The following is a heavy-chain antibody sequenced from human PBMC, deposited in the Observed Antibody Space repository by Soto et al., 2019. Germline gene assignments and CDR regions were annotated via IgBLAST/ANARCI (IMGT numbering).Heavy chain of an antibody. J-gene: IGHJ4*02. Sequence: QVVLLQSGAEVKEPGSSVRVSCEVSGSTFNNFAFSWVRQAPGHGPERMGGIVVISNTADSSQRFHDRATITAHTSTNTLYMELGSLTFEDTAVYYCARAIKRWEVQYDFGYWGQGTLVTVSS. CDR1: GSTFNNFA. CDR3: ARAIKRWEVQYDFGY. D-gene: IGHD1-26*01. CDR2: IVVISNTA. V-gene: IGHV1-69*06.